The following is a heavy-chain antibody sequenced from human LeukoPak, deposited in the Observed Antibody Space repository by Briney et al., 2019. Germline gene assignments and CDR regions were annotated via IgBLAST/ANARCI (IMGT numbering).Heavy chain of an antibody. CDR3: ARRSAVTGMPFDP. V-gene: IGHV6-1*01. J-gene: IGHJ5*02. D-gene: IGHD6-19*01. Sequence: SQTLSLTCAISGDSVSDNSATWNWIRQSPSRGLEWLGRTYYRSKWYNDYAASVKSRITFNADTSRNQFSLHLNSVTPEDTAVYYCARRSAVTGMPFDPWGQGILVTVFS. CDR2: TYYRSKWYN. CDR1: GDSVSDNSAT.